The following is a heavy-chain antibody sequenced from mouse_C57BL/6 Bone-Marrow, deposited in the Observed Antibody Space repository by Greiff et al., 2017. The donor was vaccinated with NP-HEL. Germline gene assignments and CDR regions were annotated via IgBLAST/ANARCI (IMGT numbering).Heavy chain of an antibody. CDR2: IRNKANGYTT. D-gene: IGHD2-1*01. J-gene: IGHJ2*01. CDR1: GFTFTDYY. V-gene: IGHV7-3*01. CDR3: ARCSLYYGNYNYFDY. Sequence: EVKLVESGGGLVQPGGSLSLSCAASGFTFTDYYMSWVHQPPGKALEWLGFIRNKANGYTTEYSASVKGRFTISRDNSQSILYLQMNALGAEDSATYYCARCSLYYGNYNYFDYWGQGTTLTVSS.